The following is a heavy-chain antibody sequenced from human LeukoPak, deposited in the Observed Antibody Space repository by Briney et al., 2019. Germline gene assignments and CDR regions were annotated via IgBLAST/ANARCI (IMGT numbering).Heavy chain of an antibody. Sequence: GGSLRLSCAASGFTFSSYGMHWVRQAPGKGLEWVAFVRYDSSNKYYADSVKGRFTVSRDNSKNMLYLQMNSLRAEDTAVYYCARDGYHYYGSGTYFGYYYMDVWGKGTTVTISS. CDR3: ARDGYHYYGSGTYFGYYYMDV. V-gene: IGHV3-30*02. D-gene: IGHD3-10*01. CDR2: VRYDSSNK. J-gene: IGHJ6*03. CDR1: GFTFSSYG.